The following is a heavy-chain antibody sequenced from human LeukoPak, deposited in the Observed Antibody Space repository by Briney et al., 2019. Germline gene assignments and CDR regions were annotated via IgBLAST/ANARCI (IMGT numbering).Heavy chain of an antibody. CDR3: ARDLHYYVAMDV. CDR1: GFAFRSYS. CDR2: VSTSGSFI. J-gene: IGHJ6*02. V-gene: IGHV3-21*04. Sequence: PGGSLRLSCTASGFAFRSYSMNWVRQTPGKGLEWVSSVSTSGSFISDADSVKGRFTISRDNAKNSLYLQMNSLRAEDTALYYCARDLHYYVAMDVWGQGTTVTVSS. D-gene: IGHD3-10*02.